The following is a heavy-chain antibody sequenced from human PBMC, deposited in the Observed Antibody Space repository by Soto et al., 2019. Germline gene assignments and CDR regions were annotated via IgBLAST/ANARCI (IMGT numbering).Heavy chain of an antibody. CDR2: IFSNDEK. J-gene: IGHJ5*02. Sequence: GRTLVNPTETLTLTCTVSGFSLSNARMGVSWIRQPPGKALEWLAHIFSNDEKSYSTSLKSRLTISKDTSKSQVVLTMTNMDPVDTATYYCARIYAPVVPADNHWFDPWGQGTLVTVSS. V-gene: IGHV2-26*01. CDR1: GFSLSNARMG. D-gene: IGHD2-2*01. CDR3: ARIYAPVVPADNHWFDP.